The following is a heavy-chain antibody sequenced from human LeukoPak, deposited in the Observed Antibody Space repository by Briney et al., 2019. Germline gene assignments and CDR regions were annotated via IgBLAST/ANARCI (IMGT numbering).Heavy chain of an antibody. J-gene: IGHJ6*02. CDR1: GGSISSGSYY. CDR3: ASLGYFSYGVDV. Sequence: PSETLSLTCTVSGGSISSGSYYWSWIRQHPGKGLECIGFLYYGGATYYNPSLKSRVAISVDASKNQFSLKVSSVTAADTAVYYCASLGYFSYGVDVWGQGTTVAVSS. D-gene: IGHD3-16*01. CDR2: LYYGGAT. V-gene: IGHV4-31*03.